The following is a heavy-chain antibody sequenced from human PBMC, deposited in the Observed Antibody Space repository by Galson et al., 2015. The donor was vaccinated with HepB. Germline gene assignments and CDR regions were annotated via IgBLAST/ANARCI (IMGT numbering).Heavy chain of an antibody. CDR2: ISAYNGNT. Sequence: SVKVSCKASGYTFTSYGTTWVRQAPGQGLEWVGWISAYNGNTNYAQKFQGRVTMTTDTSTSTAYMELRSLRSDDTAVYYCARDVDHRFDHWGQGTLVTVSS. V-gene: IGHV1-18*01. CDR3: ARDVDHRFDH. CDR1: GYTFTSYG. J-gene: IGHJ4*02.